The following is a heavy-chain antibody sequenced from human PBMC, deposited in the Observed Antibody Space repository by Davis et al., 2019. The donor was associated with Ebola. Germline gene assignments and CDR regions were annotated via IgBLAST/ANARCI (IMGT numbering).Heavy chain of an antibody. J-gene: IGHJ6*02. CDR2: ISGSDGNT. CDR1: GFSLGTYA. D-gene: IGHD3-3*01. CDR3: ARDPTTIWDYYYGMDV. V-gene: IGHV3-23*01. Sequence: GGSLRLSCTASGFSLGTYAMNWVRQAPGKGLEWVSGISGSDGNTYYADSVKGRPTISRDSSKNMLLLQMNSLRAEDTAVYYCARDPTTIWDYYYGMDVWGQGTTVTVSS.